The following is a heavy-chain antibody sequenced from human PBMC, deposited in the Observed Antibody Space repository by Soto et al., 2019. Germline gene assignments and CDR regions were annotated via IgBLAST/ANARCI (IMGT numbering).Heavy chain of an antibody. J-gene: IGHJ4*02. CDR1: GSSMTTYY. CDR2: IYNSGRGST. D-gene: IGHD3-9*01. V-gene: IGHV4-59*01. CDR3: ARRPYYYDSPGPPR. Sequence: SETLSLTCSVSGSSMTTYYWHWIRQAPGKGLEWIGFIYNSGRGSTGSNPSLSSRVTFSIETSKNQFSLKLDSVTAADTAVYYCARRPYYYDSPGPPRWGQGMLVTVSS.